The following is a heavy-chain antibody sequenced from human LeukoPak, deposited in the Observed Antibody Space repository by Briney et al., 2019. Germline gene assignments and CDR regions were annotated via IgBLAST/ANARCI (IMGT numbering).Heavy chain of an antibody. D-gene: IGHD2-2*01. CDR1: GGSISSCY. V-gene: IGHV4-59*01. J-gene: IGHJ6*02. Sequence: SETLPLTCSVSGGSISSCYWSWVRQSPGKGLEFIGYIYHSGSTNYNPSLKSRVTISVDTSKDQFSLNLTSVTAADTAVYYCARLKCISTTCPSRYVMDVWGQGTTVTVSS. CDR2: IYHSGST. CDR3: ARLKCISTTCPSRYVMDV.